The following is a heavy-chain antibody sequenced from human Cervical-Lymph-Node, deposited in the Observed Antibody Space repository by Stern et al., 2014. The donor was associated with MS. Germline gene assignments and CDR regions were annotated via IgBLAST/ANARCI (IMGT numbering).Heavy chain of an antibody. CDR2: INPNGDST. CDR1: GYPFTNYY. V-gene: IGHV1-46*01. J-gene: IGHJ4*02. CDR3: ARKSGRFLEWYFDY. Sequence: QVQLVESGTEVRKPGASVKLSCKASGYPFTNYYIHWVRQAPGQGLEWMAIINPNGDSTQSAQKVQGRVTMTSDTATSTVYMEVSSLTSEDTAVYYCARKSGRFLEWYFDYWGQGTLVTVSS. D-gene: IGHD3-3*01.